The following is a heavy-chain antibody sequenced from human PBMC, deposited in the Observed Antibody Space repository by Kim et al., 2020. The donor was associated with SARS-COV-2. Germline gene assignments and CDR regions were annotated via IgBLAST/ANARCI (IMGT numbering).Heavy chain of an antibody. D-gene: IGHD3-9*01. J-gene: IGHJ3*02. Sequence: GGSLRLSCAASGFTFSSYAMSWVRQAPGKGLEWVSAISGSGGSTYYADSVKGRFTISRDNSKNTLYLQMNSLRAEDTAVYYCEKDPRYFDWLLSYDAFDIWGQGTMVTVSS. CDR2: ISGSGGST. CDR1: GFTFSSYA. V-gene: IGHV3-23*01. CDR3: EKDPRYFDWLLSYDAFDI.